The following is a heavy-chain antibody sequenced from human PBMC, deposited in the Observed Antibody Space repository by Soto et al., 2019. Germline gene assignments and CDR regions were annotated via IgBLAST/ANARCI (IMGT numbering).Heavy chain of an antibody. D-gene: IGHD6-13*01. CDR1: GGPIGDYY. CDR3: ARTRVAATGAVGS. Sequence: SETLSLTCAVNGGPIGDYYWSWIRQPPGKGLEWIGEINPRGSTNFNPSLKSRVTISVDTPGNEVSLKLTSVTAADTAVYYCARTRVAATGAVGSWGQGTLVTVSS. CDR2: INPRGST. V-gene: IGHV4-34*01. J-gene: IGHJ5*02.